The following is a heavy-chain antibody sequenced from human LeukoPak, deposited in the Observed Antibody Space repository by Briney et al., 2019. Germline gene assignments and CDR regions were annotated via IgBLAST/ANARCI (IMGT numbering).Heavy chain of an antibody. CDR3: ARQERFWSGYIHYYYYMDV. V-gene: IGHV1-46*03. CDR1: GYTFTSYY. D-gene: IGHD3-3*01. J-gene: IGHJ6*03. CDR2: INPSGGST. Sequence: ASVKVSCKASGYTFTSYYMHWVQQAPGQGLEWMGIINPSGGSTSYAQKFQGRVTMPRDTSTSTVYMELSSLRSEDTAVYYCARQERFWSGYIHYYYYMDVWGKGTTVTVSS.